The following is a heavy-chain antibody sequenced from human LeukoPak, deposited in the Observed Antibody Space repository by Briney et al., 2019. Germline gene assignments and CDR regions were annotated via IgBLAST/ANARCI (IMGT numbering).Heavy chain of an antibody. CDR1: GIPLSTSGMC. CDR2: IDWDDDK. D-gene: IGHD6-19*01. J-gene: IGHJ4*02. V-gene: IGHV2-70*01. Sequence: SGPALVKPTQTLTLTCTFSGIPLSTSGMCVSWIRQPPGKALEWLALIDWDDDKYYSTSLKTRLTISKDTSKNQVVLTMTNMDPVDTATYYCARTQISGWYLDFDYWGQGTLVTVSS. CDR3: ARTQISGWYLDFDY.